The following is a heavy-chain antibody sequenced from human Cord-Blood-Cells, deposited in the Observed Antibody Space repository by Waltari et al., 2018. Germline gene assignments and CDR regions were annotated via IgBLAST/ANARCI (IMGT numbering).Heavy chain of an antibody. CDR2: ISYDGSNK. J-gene: IGHJ4*02. D-gene: IGHD1-1*01. Sequence: QVQLVESGGGVVQPGRSLRLSCAASGFTFSSYAMHWVRQAPGKGLEWVAVISYDGSNKYYADSVKGRFTISRDNSKNTLYLQMNSLRAEDTAVYYCARVRSKRGYFDYWGQGTLVTVSS. CDR3: ARVRSKRGYFDY. V-gene: IGHV3-30-3*01. CDR1: GFTFSSYA.